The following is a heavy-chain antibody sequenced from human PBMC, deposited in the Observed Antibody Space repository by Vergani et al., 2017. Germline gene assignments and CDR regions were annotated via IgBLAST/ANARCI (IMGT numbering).Heavy chain of an antibody. D-gene: IGHD2-15*01. Sequence: QVQLQESGPGLVKPSETLSLTCTVSGDSVISTDYHWGWIRQPPGKGLEWIGGMDYSGSTSYNPSLESRISISFETPKNQFSLRLTSVTAADMAVYYCASKRGACRAAYCHSYDFWGPGTLVGVSS. CDR2: MDYSGST. CDR1: GDSVISTDYH. CDR3: ASKRGACRAAYCHSYDF. V-gene: IGHV4-39*01. J-gene: IGHJ4*02.